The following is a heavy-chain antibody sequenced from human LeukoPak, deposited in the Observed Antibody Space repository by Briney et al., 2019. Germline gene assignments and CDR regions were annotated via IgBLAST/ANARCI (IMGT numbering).Heavy chain of an antibody. CDR1: GFTFSGYS. CDR3: ARDGGGDIVVAFAFDI. D-gene: IGHD2-15*01. V-gene: IGHV3-7*05. J-gene: IGHJ3*02. Sequence: GGSLRLSCAASGFTFSGYSMNWVRQAPGKGLEWVAHINQDGSEKYYVDSVKGRFTISRDNAKNSLYLQMNSLRAEDTAGYYGARDGGGDIVVAFAFDIWGQGTMVTVSS. CDR2: INQDGSEK.